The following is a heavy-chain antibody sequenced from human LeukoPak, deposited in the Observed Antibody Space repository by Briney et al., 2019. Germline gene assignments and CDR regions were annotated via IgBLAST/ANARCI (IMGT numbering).Heavy chain of an antibody. Sequence: ASVKVSCKASGYTFTSYGISWVRQAPGQGLEWMGWINPKNGKTSYAQKFQDRVTMTENTSTSTAYMELSSLRSEDTAVYYCARGLAPYSYEYSGHDPYYYYNMDVWGKGTTVIISS. CDR1: GYTFTSYG. J-gene: IGHJ6*03. V-gene: IGHV1-8*02. CDR2: INPKNGKT. D-gene: IGHD3-22*01. CDR3: ARGLAPYSYEYSGHDPYYYYNMDV.